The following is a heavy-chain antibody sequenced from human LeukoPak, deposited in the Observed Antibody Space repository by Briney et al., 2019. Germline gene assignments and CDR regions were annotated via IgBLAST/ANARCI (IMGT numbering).Heavy chain of an antibody. CDR1: GYTFTNYD. CDR3: ARARSYSGSLFDY. CDR2: MNPNSGNT. J-gene: IGHJ4*02. V-gene: IGHV1-8*03. D-gene: IGHD1-26*01. Sequence: ASVKVSCKASGYTFTNYDINWVRQATGQGLEWMGWMNPNSGNTGYAQKFQGRVTITRNTSISTAYMELSSLRSEDTAVYYCARARSYSGSLFDYWGQGTLVTVSS.